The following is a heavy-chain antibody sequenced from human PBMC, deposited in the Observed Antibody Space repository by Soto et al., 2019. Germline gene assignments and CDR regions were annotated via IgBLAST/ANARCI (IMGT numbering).Heavy chain of an antibody. Sequence: LRLSCAASGFTFSSYAMSWVRQAPGKGLEWVSAISGSGGSTYYADSVKGRFTISRDNSKNTLYLQMNSLRAEDTAVYYCAKVGAAVAGNRAPPDYYYYGMDVWGQGTTVT. CDR2: ISGSGGST. V-gene: IGHV3-23*01. CDR3: AKVGAAVAGNRAPPDYYYYGMDV. CDR1: GFTFSSYA. J-gene: IGHJ6*02. D-gene: IGHD6-19*01.